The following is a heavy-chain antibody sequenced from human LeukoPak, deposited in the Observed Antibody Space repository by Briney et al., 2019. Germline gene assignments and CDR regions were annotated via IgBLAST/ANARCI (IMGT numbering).Heavy chain of an antibody. CDR1: GGSLSSYY. J-gene: IGHJ4*02. V-gene: IGHV4-59*08. CDR3: ARQEWLVDTFDY. D-gene: IGHD6-19*01. CDR2: IYYSGST. Sequence: SETLSLTCTVSGGSLSSYYWSWIRQPPGKGLEGIGYIYYSGSTNYSPSLKSRVTISVDTSKNQFSLKLSSVTAADTAVYYCARQEWLVDTFDYWGQGTRVTVSS.